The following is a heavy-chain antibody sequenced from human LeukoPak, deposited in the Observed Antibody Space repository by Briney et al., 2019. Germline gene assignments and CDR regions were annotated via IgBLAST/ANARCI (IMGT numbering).Heavy chain of an antibody. J-gene: IGHJ4*02. CDR1: GFTFTHAW. V-gene: IGHV3-15*01. D-gene: IGHD4-23*01. CDR2: IKSKVDDETT. Sequence: GGSFRLSCAASGFTFTHAWMSWVRQAPGKGLEWVGRIKSKVDDETTAYTAPVKGRFTVSRDDSKNTLYLQMNSLKTEDTAVYYCTTDLPDYGGNSDYWGQGTLVTVSS. CDR3: TTDLPDYGGNSDY.